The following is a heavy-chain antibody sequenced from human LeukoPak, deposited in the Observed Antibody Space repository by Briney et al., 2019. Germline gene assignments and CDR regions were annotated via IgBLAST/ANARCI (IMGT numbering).Heavy chain of an antibody. CDR2: IWYDGSNK. J-gene: IGHJ4*02. CDR1: GFTFSSYG. CDR3: ARYGGQLWFDY. D-gene: IGHD5-18*01. Sequence: GGSLRLSCAASGFTFSSYGMHWVRQAPGKGLEWVAVIWYDGSNKYYADSVKGRFTISRDNSKNTLYLQMNSLRAEDTAVYYCARYGGQLWFDYWGQGTLVTVSS. V-gene: IGHV3-33*01.